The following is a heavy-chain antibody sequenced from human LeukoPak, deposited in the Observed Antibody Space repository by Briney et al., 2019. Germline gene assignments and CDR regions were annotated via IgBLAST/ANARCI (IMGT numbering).Heavy chain of an antibody. CDR3: ASGDHGDYGRLGY. CDR2: TIPIFGAT. D-gene: IGHD4-17*01. J-gene: IGHJ4*02. V-gene: IGHV1-69*13. CDR1: GGSFGNFA. Sequence: ASVKVSCKASGGSFGNFAIIWVRQAPGQGLEWMGGTIPIFGATNYAQNFQGRVTITADESTSTAYMELSGLRSEDTAVYYCASGDHGDYGRLGYWGQGTLVTVSS.